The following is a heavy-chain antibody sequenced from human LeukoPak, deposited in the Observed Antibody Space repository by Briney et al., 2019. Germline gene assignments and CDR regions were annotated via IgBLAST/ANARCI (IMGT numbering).Heavy chain of an antibody. CDR1: GGSISSYY. D-gene: IGHD6-19*01. J-gene: IGHJ6*02. V-gene: IGHV4-59*01. CDR3: ASFAVAVAGTPYYYYGMDV. CDR2: IYYSGST. Sequence: SETLSLTCTVSGGSISSYYWSWIRQPPGKGLEWIGYIYYSGSTNYNPSLKSRVTISVDTSKNQFSLKLSFVTAADTAVYYCASFAVAVAGTPYYYYGMDVWGQGTTVTVSS.